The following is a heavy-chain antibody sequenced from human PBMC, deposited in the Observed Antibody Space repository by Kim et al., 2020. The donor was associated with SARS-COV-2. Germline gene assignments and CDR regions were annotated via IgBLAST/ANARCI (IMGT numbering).Heavy chain of an antibody. J-gene: IGHJ5*02. CDR1: GGSISSYY. Sequence: SETLSLTCTVSGGSISSYYWSWIRQPPGKGLEWIGYIYYSGSTNYNPSLKSRVTISVDTSKNQFSLKLSSVTAADTAVYYCARGRLRYFDWLSAPYNWFDPWGQGTLVTVSS. CDR3: ARGRLRYFDWLSAPYNWFDP. CDR2: IYYSGST. D-gene: IGHD3-9*01. V-gene: IGHV4-59*01.